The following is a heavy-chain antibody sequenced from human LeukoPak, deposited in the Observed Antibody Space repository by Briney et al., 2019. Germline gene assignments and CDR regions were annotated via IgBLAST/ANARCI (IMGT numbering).Heavy chain of an antibody. CDR3: ASRRGYSYGLDY. CDR2: ISAYNGNT. D-gene: IGHD5-18*01. CDR1: GGTFSSYA. J-gene: IGHJ4*02. V-gene: IGHV1-18*01. Sequence: ASVKVSCKASGGTFSSYAISWVRQAPGQGLEWMGWISAYNGNTNYAQKLQGRVTMTTDTSTSTAYMELRSLRSDDTAVYYCASRRGYSYGLDYWGQGTLVTVSS.